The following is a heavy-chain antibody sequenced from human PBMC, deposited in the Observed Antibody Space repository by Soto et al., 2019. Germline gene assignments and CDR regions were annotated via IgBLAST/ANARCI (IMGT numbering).Heavy chain of an antibody. J-gene: IGHJ4*02. CDR2: ISGSGGST. D-gene: IGHD6-13*01. V-gene: IGHV3-23*01. CDR1: GFTFSSYA. Sequence: GGSLRLSCAASGFTFSSYAMSWVRQAPGKGLEWVSAISGSGGSTYYADSVKGQFTISRDNSKNTLYLQMNSLRAEDTAVYYCAKDYSSSWYYFDYWGQGTLVTVSS. CDR3: AKDYSSSWYYFDY.